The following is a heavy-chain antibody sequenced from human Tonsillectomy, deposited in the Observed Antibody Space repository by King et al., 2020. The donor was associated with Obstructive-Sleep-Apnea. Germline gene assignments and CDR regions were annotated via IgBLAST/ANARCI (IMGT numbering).Heavy chain of an antibody. D-gene: IGHD2-15*01. Sequence: VQLVESGGGLVQPGGSLRLSCAASGFTFSNYAMTWVRQAPGKGLEWVSVISGSGTSTYYADSLKGRFIISRDKFKNTVYLQMKGLRAEDTAVYYCATCAGLYSNWYFDLWGRGTLVTVSA. V-gene: IGHV3-23*04. CDR3: ATCAGLYSNWYFDL. CDR1: GFTFSNYA. J-gene: IGHJ2*01. CDR2: ISGSGTST.